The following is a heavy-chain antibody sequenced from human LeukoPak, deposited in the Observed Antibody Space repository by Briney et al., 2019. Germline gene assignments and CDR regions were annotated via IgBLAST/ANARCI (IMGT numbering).Heavy chain of an antibody. CDR3: ARVRVYSSGWNFDY. J-gene: IGHJ4*02. CDR1: GYTFTDYY. CDR2: INSNSGST. V-gene: IGHV1-2*02. Sequence: ASVKVSCKASGYTFTDYYVHWVRQAPGQGLEWMGWINSNSGSTSYAQKFRGRVTMTRDTSISTLYVELSSLRSDDTAVYYCARVRVYSSGWNFDYWGQGTLVTVSS. D-gene: IGHD6-19*01.